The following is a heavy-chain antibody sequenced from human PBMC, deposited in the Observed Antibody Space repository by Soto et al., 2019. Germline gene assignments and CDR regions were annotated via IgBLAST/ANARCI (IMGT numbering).Heavy chain of an antibody. CDR3: ARDRVVPAAMIEYGMDV. D-gene: IGHD2-2*01. Sequence: ASVKVSCKASGYTFTSYGISWVRQAPGHGLEWMGWISAYNGNTNYAQKLQGRVTMTTDTSTSTAYMELRSLRSDDTAVYYCARDRVVPAAMIEYGMDVWGQGTTVTVSS. V-gene: IGHV1-18*01. CDR1: GYTFTSYG. J-gene: IGHJ6*02. CDR2: ISAYNGNT.